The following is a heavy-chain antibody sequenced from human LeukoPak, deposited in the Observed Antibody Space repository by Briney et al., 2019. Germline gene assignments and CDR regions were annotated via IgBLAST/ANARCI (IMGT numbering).Heavy chain of an antibody. V-gene: IGHV3-23*01. CDR1: GFTFSTYA. D-gene: IGHD2-2*01. Sequence: PGGSLRLSCAASGFTFSTYAMRWARQAPGKGLEWVSAITVSGDYTYYADSVKGRFTISRDNSKNTLYLQMNTLRAEDTVVYYCALVRDYYFDYWGQGTLVTVSS. CDR3: ALVRDYYFDY. J-gene: IGHJ4*02. CDR2: ITVSGDYT.